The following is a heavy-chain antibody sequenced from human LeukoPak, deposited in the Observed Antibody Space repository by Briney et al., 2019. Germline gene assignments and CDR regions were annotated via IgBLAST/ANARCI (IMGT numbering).Heavy chain of an antibody. D-gene: IGHD3-10*02. CDR1: GFTFSSYG. V-gene: IGHV3-30*18. J-gene: IGHJ6*04. CDR2: ISYDGSNK. CDR3: AELGITMIGGV. Sequence: GGSLRLSCAASGFTFSSYGMHWVRQAPGKGLEWVAVISYDGSNKYYADSVKGRFTISRDNSKNSLYPQMNSLRAEDTAVYYCAELGITMIGGVWGKGTTVTISS.